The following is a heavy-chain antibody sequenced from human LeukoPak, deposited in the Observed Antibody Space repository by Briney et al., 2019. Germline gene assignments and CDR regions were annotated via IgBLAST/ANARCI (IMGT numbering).Heavy chain of an antibody. CDR2: IWYDGSNK. Sequence: GGSLRLSCAASGFTFSSYGMHWVRQAPGKGLEWLAVIWYDGSNKYYADSVKGRFTISRDNFKNTLYLQMNSLRAEDTAVYYCAKEDYGDHTGYNWFDPWGQGNLVTVSS. D-gene: IGHD4-17*01. J-gene: IGHJ5*02. CDR1: GFTFSSYG. CDR3: AKEDYGDHTGYNWFDP. V-gene: IGHV3-33*06.